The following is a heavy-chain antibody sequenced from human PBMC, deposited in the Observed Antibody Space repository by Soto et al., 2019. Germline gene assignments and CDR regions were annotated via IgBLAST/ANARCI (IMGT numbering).Heavy chain of an antibody. Sequence: EVQLVESGGGLVQPGRSLRLSCAASGFTFDGYAMHWVRQAPGKGPEWVSGITWNSGSRGYADSVKGRFTISRDNAKNALYLQMNSLRAEDTALYYCAKSKGELEFLKSAVTTFWCPFHIWGQGTMVTVSS. CDR1: GFTFDGYA. J-gene: IGHJ3*02. CDR3: AKSKGELEFLKSAVTTFWCPFHI. V-gene: IGHV3-9*01. D-gene: IGHD4-17*01. CDR2: ITWNSGSR.